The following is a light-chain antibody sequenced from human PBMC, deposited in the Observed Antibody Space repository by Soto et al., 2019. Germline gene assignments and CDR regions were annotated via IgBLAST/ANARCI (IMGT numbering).Light chain of an antibody. Sequence: DIQLTQSPSFLSASVGDRVTISCRASQGISDYLAWYQQKPGKAPKLLIYGASTLQSGVPSRFSGSASGTEFTLTISSLQPEDFAPYFCQQFNAYPLTFGGGTKREIK. CDR2: GAS. CDR3: QQFNAYPLT. V-gene: IGKV1-9*01. J-gene: IGKJ4*01. CDR1: QGISDY.